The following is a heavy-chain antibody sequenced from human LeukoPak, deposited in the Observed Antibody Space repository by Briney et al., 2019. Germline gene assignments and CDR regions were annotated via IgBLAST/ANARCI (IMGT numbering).Heavy chain of an antibody. CDR3: ARHGVGYCSGGSCHNIDY. CDR2: IYPGDSDT. J-gene: IGHJ4*02. D-gene: IGHD2-15*01. V-gene: IGHV5-51*01. CDR1: GYSFTSNW. Sequence: GESLKISCKGSGYSFTSNWIGWVRQMSGKGLEWMGIIYPGDSDTRYSPSFQGQVTISADKSISTAYLQWSSLKASDTAMYYCARHGVGYCSGGSCHNIDYWGQGTLVTVSS.